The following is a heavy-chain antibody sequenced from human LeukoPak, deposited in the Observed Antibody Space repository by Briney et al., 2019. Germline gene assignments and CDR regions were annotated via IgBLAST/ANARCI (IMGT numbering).Heavy chain of an antibody. D-gene: IGHD4-17*01. Sequence: PGGSLRLSCAASGFTFSSYAMHWVRQAPGKGLEWVAVISYDGSNKYYADSVKGRFTISRDNSKNTLYLQMNSLRAEGTAVYYCARKAGYGDYENGMDVWGQGTTVTVSS. CDR3: ARKAGYGDYENGMDV. CDR1: GFTFSSYA. J-gene: IGHJ6*02. V-gene: IGHV3-30-3*01. CDR2: ISYDGSNK.